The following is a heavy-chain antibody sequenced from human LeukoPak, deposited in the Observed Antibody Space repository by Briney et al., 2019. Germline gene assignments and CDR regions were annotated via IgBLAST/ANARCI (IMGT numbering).Heavy chain of an antibody. CDR2: IYYSGST. V-gene: IGHV4-59*01. J-gene: IGHJ4*02. D-gene: IGHD5-24*01. CDR1: GGSISSYY. Sequence: SETLSLTCTVSGGSISSYYWSWIRQPPGKGLEWIGYIYYSGSTNYNPSLKSRVTILVDTSKNQFSLKLSSVTAADTAVYYCARDSRDGYNQFDYWGQGTLVTVSS. CDR3: ARDSRDGYNQFDY.